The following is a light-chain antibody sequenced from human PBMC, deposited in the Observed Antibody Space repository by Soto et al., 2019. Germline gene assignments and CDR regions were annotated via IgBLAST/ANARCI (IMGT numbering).Light chain of an antibody. Sequence: QSALTQPASVSGSPGQSITISCTGTSSDVGGYNYVSWYQQHPGKAPKLMIYDVSNRPSGVSNRFSGSKSGNTASLTISGLRAEDEADYYCSSYTRGSTLEVVFGGGTTLTVL. CDR2: DVS. J-gene: IGLJ2*01. V-gene: IGLV2-14*01. CDR1: SSDVGGYNY. CDR3: SSYTRGSTLEVV.